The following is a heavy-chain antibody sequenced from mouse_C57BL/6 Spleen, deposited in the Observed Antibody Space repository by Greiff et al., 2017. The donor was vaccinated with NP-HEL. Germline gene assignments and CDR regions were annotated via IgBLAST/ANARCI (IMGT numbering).Heavy chain of an antibody. CDR3: ARDRQLRGWFAY. CDR2: INPSTGGT. D-gene: IGHD3-2*02. V-gene: IGHV1-42*01. CDR1: GYSFTGYY. J-gene: IGHJ3*01. Sequence: EVQLQQSGPELVKPGASVKISCKASGYSFTGYYMNWVKQSPEKSLEWIGEINPSTGGTTYNQKFKAKATLTVDKSSSTAYMQLKSLTSEDSAVYYCARDRQLRGWFAYWGQGTLVTVSA.